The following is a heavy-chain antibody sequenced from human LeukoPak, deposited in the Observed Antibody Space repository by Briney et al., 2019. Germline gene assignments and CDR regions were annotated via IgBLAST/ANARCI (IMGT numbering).Heavy chain of an antibody. D-gene: IGHD4-11*01. Sequence: ASVKVPCKASGYTFTGYYLHWVRQAPGQGLEWMGWINPNSGGTHYAQKFQGRVIMTRDTSISTAYMELSRMRSDDTAVYYCARDRVGNYLDYWGHGTLVTVSS. CDR3: ARDRVGNYLDY. J-gene: IGHJ4*01. CDR1: GYTFTGYY. CDR2: INPNSGGT. V-gene: IGHV1-2*02.